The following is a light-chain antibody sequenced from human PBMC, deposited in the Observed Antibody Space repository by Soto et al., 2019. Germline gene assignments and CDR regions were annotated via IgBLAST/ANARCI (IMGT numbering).Light chain of an antibody. V-gene: IGLV1-51*01. CDR2: DNN. CDR1: SSNIGNNY. Sequence: QSVLTQPHSVSAAPGQKVTISCSGSSSNIGNNYVSWYQQLPGTAPKLLIYDNNKRPSGIPDRFSGSKSGTSATLGITGLQTGDEADYYCGTWDSSLSAGVFGGGTKVTV. J-gene: IGLJ3*02. CDR3: GTWDSSLSAGV.